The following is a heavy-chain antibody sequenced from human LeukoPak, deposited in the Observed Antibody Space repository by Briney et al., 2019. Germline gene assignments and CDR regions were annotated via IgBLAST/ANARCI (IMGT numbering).Heavy chain of an antibody. D-gene: IGHD3-9*01. CDR3: ASFDWFLSSADY. V-gene: IGHV4-39*01. J-gene: IGHJ4*02. CDR2: IYYSGST. Sequence: ASETLSLTCTVSGGSISSSSYYWGWIRQPPGKGLEWIGSIYYSGSTYYNPSLKSRVTISVDTSKNQVSLKLSSVTAADTAVYYCASFDWFLSSADYWGQGTLVTVSS. CDR1: GGSISSSSYY.